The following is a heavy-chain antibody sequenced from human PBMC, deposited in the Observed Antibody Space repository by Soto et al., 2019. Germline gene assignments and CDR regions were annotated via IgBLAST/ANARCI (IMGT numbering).Heavy chain of an antibody. CDR1: GGTITSGRSS. V-gene: IGHV4-30-2*06. CDR3: VRESVASRPNYFDT. J-gene: IGHJ5*02. D-gene: IGHD6-6*01. Sequence: PSETLSLTCSVSGGTITSGRSSWNWIRQSPGKGLEWIAYIYHSGSTYYNPSLKSRVTISVDRSENQFSLKLTSVTAADTAVYYCVRESVASRPNYFDTWGPGTLVTVSS. CDR2: IYHSGST.